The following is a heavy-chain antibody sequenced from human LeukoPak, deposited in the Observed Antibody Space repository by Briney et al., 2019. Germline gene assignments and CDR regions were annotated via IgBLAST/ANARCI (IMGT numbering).Heavy chain of an antibody. D-gene: IGHD5/OR15-5a*01. Sequence: PGGSLRLSCAASGFTFSSYGMHWVRQAPGKGLEWVAFIRYDGSNKYYADSVKGRFTISRDNSKNTLYLQMNSLRAENTAVYYCAKDLSVFNWFDPWGQGTLGTVSS. CDR3: AKDLSVFNWFDP. CDR1: GFTFSSYG. V-gene: IGHV3-30*02. CDR2: IRYDGSNK. J-gene: IGHJ5*02.